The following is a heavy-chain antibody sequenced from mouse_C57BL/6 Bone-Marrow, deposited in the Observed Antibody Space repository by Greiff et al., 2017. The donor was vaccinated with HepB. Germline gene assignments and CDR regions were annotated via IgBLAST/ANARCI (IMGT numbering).Heavy chain of an antibody. Sequence: QVHVKQPGAELVKPGASVKLSCKASGYTFTSYWMHWVKQRPGQGLEWIGMIHPNSGSTNYNEKFKSKATLTVDKSSSTAYMQLSSLTSEDSAVYYCARGGGLWYFDVWGTGTTVTVSS. V-gene: IGHV1-64*01. CDR3: ARGGGLWYFDV. J-gene: IGHJ1*03. CDR1: GYTFTSYW. CDR2: IHPNSGST.